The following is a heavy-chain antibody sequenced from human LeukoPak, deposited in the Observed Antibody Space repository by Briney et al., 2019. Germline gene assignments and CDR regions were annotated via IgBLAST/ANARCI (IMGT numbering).Heavy chain of an antibody. D-gene: IGHD3-3*01. Sequence: SETLSLTCAVYGGSFSGYYWSWIRQPPGKGLEWIGEINHSGSTNYNPSLKSRVTISVDTSKNQFSLKLSSVTAADTAVYYCARRNYDFWSGYLNWFDPWGQGTQVTVSS. CDR1: GGSFSGYY. CDR3: ARRNYDFWSGYLNWFDP. V-gene: IGHV4-34*01. CDR2: INHSGST. J-gene: IGHJ5*02.